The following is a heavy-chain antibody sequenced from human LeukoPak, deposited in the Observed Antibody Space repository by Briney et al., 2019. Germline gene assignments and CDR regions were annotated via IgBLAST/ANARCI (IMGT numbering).Heavy chain of an antibody. D-gene: IGHD2-15*01. Sequence: PGGSLRLSCAASGFSFSSENMNWVRQAPGKGPEWISWITGSGSGIIYADSVKGRFTISRDNAKNSLYLQMNSLRAEDTAVYYCARGGEGYCSGGSCGGEFDYWGQGTLVTVSS. V-gene: IGHV3-48*04. CDR1: GFSFSSEN. CDR2: ITGSGSGI. J-gene: IGHJ4*02. CDR3: ARGGEGYCSGGSCGGEFDY.